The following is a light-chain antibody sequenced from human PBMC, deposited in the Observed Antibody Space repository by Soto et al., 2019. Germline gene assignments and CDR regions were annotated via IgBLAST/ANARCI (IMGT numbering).Light chain of an antibody. V-gene: IGKV1-5*03. CDR1: QRISSW. Sequence: DIQMTQSPSTLSASVGDRVTITCRASQRISSWLAWYQQKPGKAPKVLIYKASSLESGVPSRFSGSGSGTEFTLTISSLQPDDFATYYCQQYNSYPYTFGRGTKLEIK. J-gene: IGKJ2*01. CDR2: KAS. CDR3: QQYNSYPYT.